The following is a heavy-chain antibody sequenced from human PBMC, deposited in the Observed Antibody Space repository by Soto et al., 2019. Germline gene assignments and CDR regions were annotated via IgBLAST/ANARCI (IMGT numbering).Heavy chain of an antibody. J-gene: IGHJ5*01. CDR3: ARGRYCLTGRCFPNWFDS. V-gene: IGHV4-30-4*01. Sequence: QVQLLESGPGLVKPSQTLSLTCSVSGDSISNLDYFWAWIRQPPGQALEYIGYIYKSATTYYNPSFKSRVAISGDTSKSQFSLNVTSVTAADTAVYFCARGRYCLTGRCFPNWFDSWGQGALVTVSS. CDR1: GDSISNLDYF. D-gene: IGHD7-27*01. CDR2: IYKSATT.